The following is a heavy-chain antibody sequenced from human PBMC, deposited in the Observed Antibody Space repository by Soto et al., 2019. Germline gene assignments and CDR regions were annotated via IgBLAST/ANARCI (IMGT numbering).Heavy chain of an antibody. V-gene: IGHV1-18*04. D-gene: IGHD3-9*01. Sequence: QVQLVQSGAEVKKPGASVKVSCKASGYTFTSYGISWVRQAPGQGLEWMGWISAYNGNTNYAQKLQGRVTMTTDTSTSTAYMELRSLRSYDTAVYYCARGEERYFDWAPLDRFDSWGQGTLVTVSS. CDR3: ARGEERYFDWAPLDRFDS. J-gene: IGHJ5*01. CDR2: ISAYNGNT. CDR1: GYTFTSYG.